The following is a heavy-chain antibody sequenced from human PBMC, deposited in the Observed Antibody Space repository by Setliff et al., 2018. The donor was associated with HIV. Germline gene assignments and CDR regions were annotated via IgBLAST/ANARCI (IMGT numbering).Heavy chain of an antibody. CDR3: ATRGYSYGYFDY. J-gene: IGHJ4*02. Sequence: SVKVSCKASGGTFSYYTFTWVRQAPGQGLEWLGRIVPLLGVPDYARKFQGRVTFTADRSTSTAYMELSSLRSEDTAVYYCATRGYSYGYFDYWGQGTLVTVSS. V-gene: IGHV1-69*02. D-gene: IGHD5-18*01. CDR2: IVPLLGVP. CDR1: GGTFSYYT.